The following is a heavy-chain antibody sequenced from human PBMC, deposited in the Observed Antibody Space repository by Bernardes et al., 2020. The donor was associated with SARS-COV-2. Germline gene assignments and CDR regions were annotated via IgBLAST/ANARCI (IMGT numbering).Heavy chain of an antibody. CDR2: IYYSGST. CDR1: GDSISSSY. Sequence: SEPLSLTCTVSGDSISSSYWNWIRQPPGKGLEWIGYIYYSGSTNYNPSLKSRVTISVDTSKNQFSLKLSSVTAADTAVYYCARGGGDFWSGYYAFAMWGQGTMVTVSS. J-gene: IGHJ3*02. CDR3: ARGGGDFWSGYYAFAM. V-gene: IGHV4-59*01. D-gene: IGHD3-3*01.